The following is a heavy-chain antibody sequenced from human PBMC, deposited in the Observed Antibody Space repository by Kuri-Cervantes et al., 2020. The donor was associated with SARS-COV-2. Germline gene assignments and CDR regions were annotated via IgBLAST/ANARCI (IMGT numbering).Heavy chain of an antibody. Sequence: SVKVSCKASGGTFSSYAISWVRQAPGQGLEWMGGIIPIFGTANYAQKFQGRVTIIADESTSTAYMELSSLRSEDTAVYYCARTYCSSTSCYPANFDYWGQGTLVTDSS. D-gene: IGHD2-2*01. CDR2: IIPIFGTA. CDR1: GGTFSSYA. V-gene: IGHV1-69*13. CDR3: ARTYCSSTSCYPANFDY. J-gene: IGHJ4*02.